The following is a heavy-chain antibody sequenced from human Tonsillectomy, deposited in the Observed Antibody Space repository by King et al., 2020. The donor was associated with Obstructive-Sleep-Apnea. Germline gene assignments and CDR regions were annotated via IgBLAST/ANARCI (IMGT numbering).Heavy chain of an antibody. Sequence: QLVQSGGVVVQPGGSLRLSCAASGFTFDDYAMHWVRQAPGKGLEWVSLISWDGGSTYYADSVKGRFTISRDNSKNSLYLQMNSLRAEDTALYYCAKVGNRGYSYGGLDYWGQGTLVTVSS. V-gene: IGHV3-43D*03. D-gene: IGHD5-18*01. CDR1: GFTFDDYA. CDR3: AKVGNRGYSYGGLDY. CDR2: ISWDGGST. J-gene: IGHJ4*02.